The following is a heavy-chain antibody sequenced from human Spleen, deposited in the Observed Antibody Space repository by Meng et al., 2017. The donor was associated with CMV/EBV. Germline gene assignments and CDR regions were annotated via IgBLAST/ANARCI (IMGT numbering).Heavy chain of an antibody. Sequence: SETLSLTCTASGGSISSYYWTWIRQPPGKGLEWIGDMYYSGSTNYNPSLKSRVTISVDTSKNQFSLKLSSVTAADTAVYYCARGSGTILSPMDVWGQGTTVTVSS. J-gene: IGHJ6*02. V-gene: IGHV4-59*12. CDR3: ARGSGTILSPMDV. CDR1: GGSISSYY. CDR2: MYYSGST. D-gene: IGHD3-3*01.